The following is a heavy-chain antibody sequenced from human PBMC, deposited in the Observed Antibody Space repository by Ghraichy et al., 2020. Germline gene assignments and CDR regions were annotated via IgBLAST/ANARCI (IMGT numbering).Heavy chain of an antibody. CDR3: AKGYSDLDY. CDR1: GFTFTKYG. Sequence: GGSLRLSCAASGFTFTKYGMHWVRQAPGKGLEWVAVISHDGINKYYADSVKGRFTISRDNSKNTLDLQMNSLRVEDTAVYYCAKGYSDLDYWGQGILVTVSS. J-gene: IGHJ4*02. D-gene: IGHD1-26*01. CDR2: ISHDGINK. V-gene: IGHV3-30*18.